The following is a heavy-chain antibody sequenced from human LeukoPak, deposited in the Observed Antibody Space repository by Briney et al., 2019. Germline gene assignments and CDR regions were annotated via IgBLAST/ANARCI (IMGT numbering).Heavy chain of an antibody. Sequence: ASVKVSCKASGYTFTSYGISWVRQAPGQGLEWMGWISAYNGNTNYAQKLQGRVTMTTDTSTSTAYMELRSLRSDDTAVYYCARGSYLRKRDDAFDIWGQGTMVTVSS. V-gene: IGHV1-18*01. D-gene: IGHD1-26*01. CDR2: ISAYNGNT. CDR3: ARGSYLRKRDDAFDI. J-gene: IGHJ3*02. CDR1: GYTFTSYG.